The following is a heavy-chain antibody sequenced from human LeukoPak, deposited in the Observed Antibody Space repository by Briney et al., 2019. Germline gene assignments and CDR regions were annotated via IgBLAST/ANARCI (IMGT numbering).Heavy chain of an antibody. Sequence: GGSLRLXCEGSGFPFGTYWMAWVRQAPGKGLEWVASIKHDGREEHYVDSIKGRFTISRDNGKNSVYLQMNNLRVEDTAMYYCSREFHPWGQGTLVIVSS. V-gene: IGHV3-7*01. CDR1: GFPFGTYW. CDR2: IKHDGREE. J-gene: IGHJ5*02. CDR3: SREFHP.